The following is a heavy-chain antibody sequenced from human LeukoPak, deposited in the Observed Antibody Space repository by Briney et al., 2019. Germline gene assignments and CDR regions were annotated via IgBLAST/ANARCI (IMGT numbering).Heavy chain of an antibody. CDR2: IYYSGST. Sequence: SQTLSLTCTVSGGSISRGGYYWSWIRQHPGKGLEWIGYIYYSGSTYYNPSLKSRVTISVDTSKNQFSLKLSSVTAADTAVYYCARGGYYGSGDFDYWGQGTLVTVSS. J-gene: IGHJ4*02. CDR3: ARGGYYGSGDFDY. CDR1: GGSISRGGYY. V-gene: IGHV4-31*03. D-gene: IGHD3-10*01.